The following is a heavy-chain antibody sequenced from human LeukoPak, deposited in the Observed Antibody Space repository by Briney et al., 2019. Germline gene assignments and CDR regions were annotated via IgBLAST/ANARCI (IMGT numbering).Heavy chain of an antibody. CDR2: MNPNSGNT. Sequence: GASVKVSCKASGYTFTTYDINWVRQATGQGLEWMGWMNPNSGNTGYTQKFQGRVTMTRNTSISTAYMELSSLRSEDTAVYYCARETVAGMGEFGDYWGQGTLVTVSS. CDR1: GYTFTTYD. J-gene: IGHJ4*02. D-gene: IGHD6-19*01. V-gene: IGHV1-8*01. CDR3: ARETVAGMGEFGDY.